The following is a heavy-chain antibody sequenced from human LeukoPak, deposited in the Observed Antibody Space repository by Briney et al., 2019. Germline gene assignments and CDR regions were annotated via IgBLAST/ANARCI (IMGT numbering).Heavy chain of an antibody. J-gene: IGHJ6*03. V-gene: IGHV3-21*01. CDR2: ISSSSSYI. CDR3: ARDGSGVYSPRSYMDV. Sequence: GGSLRLSCAASGFTFSSHSMNWVRQAPGKGLELVSSISSSSSYIYYADSVKGRFTISRDNAKNSLYLQMNSLRAEDTAVYYCARDGSGVYSPRSYMDVWGKGTTVTVSS. D-gene: IGHD3-10*01. CDR1: GFTFSSHS.